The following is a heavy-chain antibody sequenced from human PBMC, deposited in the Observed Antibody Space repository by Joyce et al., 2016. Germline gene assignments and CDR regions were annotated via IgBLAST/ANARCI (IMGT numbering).Heavy chain of an antibody. Sequence: EVQLLESGGGLVQPGGSLRLSCVASGFTFSNYAMSWVRQAPGKGLEWVSVRSGSGGTTYYADSVKGRFTISRDNSKDTVWLQMDGLRAEDTAVYYCAKGNGWYAHGGWFDSWGQGTLVTVSS. J-gene: IGHJ5*01. V-gene: IGHV3-23*01. CDR1: GFTFSNYA. CDR2: RSGSGGTT. D-gene: IGHD6-19*01. CDR3: AKGNGWYAHGGWFDS.